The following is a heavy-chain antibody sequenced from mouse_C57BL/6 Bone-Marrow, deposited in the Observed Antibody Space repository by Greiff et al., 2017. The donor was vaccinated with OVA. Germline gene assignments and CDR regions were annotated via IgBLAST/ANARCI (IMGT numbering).Heavy chain of an antibody. J-gene: IGHJ2*01. Sequence: QVQLQQSGPELVKPGASVTISCKASGYTFTDYYINWVKQRPGQGLEWIGWIFPGSGSTYYNEKFKGKATLTVDKSSSTAYMLLSSLTSEDSAVYFCARSELTGRDFDYWGQGTTLTVSS. CDR1: GYTFTDYY. CDR2: IFPGSGST. V-gene: IGHV1-75*01. CDR3: ARSELTGRDFDY. D-gene: IGHD4-1*01.